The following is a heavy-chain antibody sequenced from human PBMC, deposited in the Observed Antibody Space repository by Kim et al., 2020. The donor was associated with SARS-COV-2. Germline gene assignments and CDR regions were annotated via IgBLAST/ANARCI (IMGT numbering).Heavy chain of an antibody. J-gene: IGHJ4*02. CDR3: ARVGNSGYDWDPYFDY. V-gene: IGHV4-59*12. CDR2: IYYSGST. Sequence: SETLSLTCTVSGGSISSYYWSWIRQPPGKGLEWIGYIYYSGSTNYNPSLKSRVTISVDTSKNQFSLKLRSVTAADTAVYYCARVGNSGYDWDPYFDYWGQGTLVTVSS. CDR1: GGSISSYY. D-gene: IGHD5-12*01.